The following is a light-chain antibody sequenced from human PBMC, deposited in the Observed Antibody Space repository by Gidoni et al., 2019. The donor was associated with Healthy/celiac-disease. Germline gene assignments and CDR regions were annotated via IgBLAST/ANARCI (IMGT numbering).Light chain of an antibody. CDR1: QSVSSY. CDR2: DAS. V-gene: IGKV3-11*01. CDR3: QQRSTAGT. Sequence: EIVLTQSPATLSLSPGERATLSCRASQSVSSYLAWYQQKPGQAPRLLIYDASNRATGIPARFSGSGSGTDFTLTISSLEPEDFAVYYCQQRSTAGTFXPXTKVDIK. J-gene: IGKJ3*01.